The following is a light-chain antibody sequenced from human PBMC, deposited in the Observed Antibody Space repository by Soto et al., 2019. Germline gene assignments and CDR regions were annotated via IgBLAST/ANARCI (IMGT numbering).Light chain of an antibody. CDR1: QSISNW. V-gene: IGKV1-5*01. Sequence: DIQMTPSPSTLPASVVDRATITCRASQSISNWLAWYQQTPGTAPKVLTYHASIAQSGGPSGCSGSGSGTEFTLTISSLQPDNFATYYCQQYNSYSFGQGTKVDIK. J-gene: IGKJ1*01. CDR2: HAS. CDR3: QQYNSYS.